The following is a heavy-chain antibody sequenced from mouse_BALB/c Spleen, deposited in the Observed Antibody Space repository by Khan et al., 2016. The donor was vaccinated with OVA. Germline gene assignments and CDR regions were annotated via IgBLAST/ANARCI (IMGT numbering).Heavy chain of an antibody. J-gene: IGHJ4*01. CDR1: GYTFTEYT. Sequence: EVQLQQSGPELVKPGASVKISCKTSGYTFTEYTLHWVKQSHGKSLEWIGVINPKNGVTSYNQKFKGKATLTVDKSSSTAYMEFRSLTSWDSAVYYCARDAGRYWGQGTSVTVSS. D-gene: IGHD3-3*01. V-gene: IGHV1-18*01. CDR2: INPKNGVT. CDR3: ARDAGRY.